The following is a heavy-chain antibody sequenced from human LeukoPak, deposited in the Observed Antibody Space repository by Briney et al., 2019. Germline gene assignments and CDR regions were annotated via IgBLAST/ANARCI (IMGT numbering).Heavy chain of an antibody. D-gene: IGHD4-17*01. CDR1: GFTFSSYW. CDR3: AKDPLRASLTYFDY. V-gene: IGHV3-7*05. CDR2: IKQDGSEK. Sequence: GGSLRLSCAASGFTFSSYWMSWVRQAPGKGLEWVAKIKQDGSEKYYVDSVKGRFTISRDNAKNTLYLQMNSLRAEDTAVYYCAKDPLRASLTYFDYWGQGTLVTVSS. J-gene: IGHJ4*02.